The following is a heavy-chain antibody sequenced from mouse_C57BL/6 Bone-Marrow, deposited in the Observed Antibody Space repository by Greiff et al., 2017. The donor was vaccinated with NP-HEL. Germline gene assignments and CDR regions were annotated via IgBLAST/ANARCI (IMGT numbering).Heavy chain of an antibody. CDR3: ARAVVAFDY. D-gene: IGHD1-1*01. CDR2: ISDGGSYT. J-gene: IGHJ2*01. CDR1: GFTFSSYA. Sequence: EVKVVESGGGLVKPGGSLKLSCAASGFTFSSYAMSWVRQTPEKRLEWVATISDGGSYTYYPDNVKGRFTISRDNAKNNLYLQMSHLKSEDTAMYYCARAVVAFDYWGQGTTLTVSS. V-gene: IGHV5-4*03.